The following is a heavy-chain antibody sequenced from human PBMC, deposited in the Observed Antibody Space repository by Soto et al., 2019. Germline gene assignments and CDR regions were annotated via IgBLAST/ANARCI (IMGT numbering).Heavy chain of an antibody. CDR1: GGSISTEHYH. J-gene: IGHJ4*02. Sequence: SETLSLTCTVSGGSISTEHYHWTWIRQAPGKGLEWIGYIYHSGTTYDNPSLKSRTTMSVDTSKNQFSLKLSSVTAADTAVYYCASGGYQLYWAHWGQGSLVTVSS. CDR3: ASGGYQLYWAH. CDR2: IYHSGTT. D-gene: IGHD2-8*02. V-gene: IGHV4-30-4*01.